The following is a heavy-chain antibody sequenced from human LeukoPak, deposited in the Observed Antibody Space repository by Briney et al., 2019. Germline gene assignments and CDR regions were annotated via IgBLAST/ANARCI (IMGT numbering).Heavy chain of an antibody. Sequence: GGSLRLSCAASGFTFSSYAMHWVRQAPGKGLEWVAVISYDGSNKYYADSVKGRFTISRDNSKNTLYLQMNSLRAEDTAVYYCARRYYDSNPWGQGTLVTVSS. CDR3: ARRYYDSNP. CDR2: ISYDGSNK. J-gene: IGHJ5*02. D-gene: IGHD3-22*01. V-gene: IGHV3-30-3*01. CDR1: GFTFSSYA.